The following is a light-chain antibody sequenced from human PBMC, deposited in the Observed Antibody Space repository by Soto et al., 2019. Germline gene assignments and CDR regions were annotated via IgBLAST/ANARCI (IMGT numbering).Light chain of an antibody. V-gene: IGKV3-11*01. CDR1: QSGVTY. CDR3: QERSNWPRT. J-gene: IGKJ4*02. Sequence: EIVLKKSPATLSLSPGERATLSCRASQSGVTYLAWYQQKPGQAPRLLIFDSSNWATGIPARFSGSGSGTEFTLTISSLEPEDFAVYYCQERSNWPRTFGGGTKVDI. CDR2: DSS.